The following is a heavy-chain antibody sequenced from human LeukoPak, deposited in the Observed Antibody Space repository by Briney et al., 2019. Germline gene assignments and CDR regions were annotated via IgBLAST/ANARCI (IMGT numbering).Heavy chain of an antibody. J-gene: IGHJ3*02. CDR2: ISSSSSTI. V-gene: IGHV3-48*01. CDR3: AKVLELGIGLDAFDI. D-gene: IGHD7-27*01. Sequence: GGSLRLSCAASGFTFSSYSMNWVRQAPGKGPEWVSYISSSSSTIYYADSVKGRFTISRDNSKNTLYLQMNSLRAEDTAVYYCAKVLELGIGLDAFDIWGQGTMVTVSS. CDR1: GFTFSSYS.